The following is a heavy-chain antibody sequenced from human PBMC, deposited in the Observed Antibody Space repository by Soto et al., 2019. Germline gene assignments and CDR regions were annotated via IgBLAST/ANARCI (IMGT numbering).Heavy chain of an antibody. D-gene: IGHD6-19*01. CDR3: AREGYSSAWNNWYLDL. Sequence: LGRAACRLSVNRSEVDWARKDTGKGLEWVSAIGIPGDTYYSDSVKGRFTISRENGKNSLYLQMNSLRAEDTAVYYCAREGYSSAWNNWYLDLCGRGTLGTVYS. J-gene: IGHJ2*01. CDR2: IGIPGDT. CDR1: RLSVNRSE. V-gene: IGHV3-13*01.